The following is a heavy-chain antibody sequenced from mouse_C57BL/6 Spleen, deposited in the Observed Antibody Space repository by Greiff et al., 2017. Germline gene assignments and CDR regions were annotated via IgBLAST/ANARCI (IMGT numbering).Heavy chain of an antibody. CDR3: ARPQTAQYLPFAY. CDR1: GYAFSSYW. Sequence: QVQLKQSGAELVKPGASVKISCKASGYAFSSYWMNWVKQRPGKGLEWIGQIYPGDGDTNYNGKFKGKATLTADKSSSTAYMQLSSLTSEDSAVYFCARPQTAQYLPFAYWGQGTLVTVSA. D-gene: IGHD3-2*02. CDR2: IYPGDGDT. V-gene: IGHV1-80*01. J-gene: IGHJ3*01.